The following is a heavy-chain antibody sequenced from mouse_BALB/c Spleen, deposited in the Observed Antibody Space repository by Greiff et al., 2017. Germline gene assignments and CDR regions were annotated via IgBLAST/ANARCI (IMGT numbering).Heavy chain of an antibody. CDR2: INPSNGGT. Sequence: VQLQQSGAELVKPGASVKLSCKASGYTFTSYYMYWVKQRPGQGLEWIGEINPSNGGTNFNEKFKSKATLTVDKSSSTAYMQLSSLTSEDSAVYYCTRGVRFAYWGQGTLVTVSA. D-gene: IGHD2-14*01. J-gene: IGHJ3*01. CDR1: GYTFTSYY. V-gene: IGHV1S81*02. CDR3: TRGVRFAY.